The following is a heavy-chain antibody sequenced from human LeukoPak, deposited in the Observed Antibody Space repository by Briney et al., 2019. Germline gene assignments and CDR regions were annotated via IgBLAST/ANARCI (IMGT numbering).Heavy chain of an antibody. CDR1: GYTFTNYW. D-gene: IGHD3-10*01. Sequence: GESLKISFKGSGYTFTNYWIGWVRQKTGKGLEWMGIIYPGDSETRYSPSFQGQVTISADKSISTAYLQWSRLKTSDTAMYYCARGPYYYGSGSYYMNYWGQGTLVTVSS. CDR3: ARGPYYYGSGSYYMNY. CDR2: IYPGDSET. J-gene: IGHJ4*02. V-gene: IGHV5-51*01.